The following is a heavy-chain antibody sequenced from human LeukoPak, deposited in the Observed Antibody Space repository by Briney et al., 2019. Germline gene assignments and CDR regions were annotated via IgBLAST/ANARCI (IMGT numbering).Heavy chain of an antibody. J-gene: IGHJ4*02. V-gene: IGHV3-21*04. D-gene: IGHD3-3*01. CDR3: AKDTDFWSSNYFDY. CDR2: ISSSSSYI. Sequence: GGSLRLSCAASGFTFSSYSMNWVRQAPGKGLEWVSSISSSSSYIYYADSVKGRFTISRDNSKNTVYLQMNSLRAEDTAVYYCAKDTDFWSSNYFDYWGQGTLVTVSS. CDR1: GFTFSSYS.